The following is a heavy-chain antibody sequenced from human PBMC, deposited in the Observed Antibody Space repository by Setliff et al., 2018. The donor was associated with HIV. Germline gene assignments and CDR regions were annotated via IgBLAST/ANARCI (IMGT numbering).Heavy chain of an antibody. CDR3: ARHGQDYQLGYYYYYMDV. CDR1: GSSISSNYY. J-gene: IGHJ6*03. Sequence: PSETLSLTCTVSGSSISSNYYWAWIRQAPGKGLEWIGCIDASANTYYIPSLKSRATISIDTSKNQFSLKLSSVTAADTAVYYCARHGQDYQLGYYYYYMDVWGKGTTVTVSS. CDR2: IDASANT. V-gene: IGHV4-38-2*02. D-gene: IGHD2-2*01.